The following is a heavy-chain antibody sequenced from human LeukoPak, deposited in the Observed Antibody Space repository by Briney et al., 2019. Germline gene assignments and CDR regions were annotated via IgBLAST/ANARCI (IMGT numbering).Heavy chain of an antibody. Sequence: SETLSLTCTVSGGSISSYYWSWIRQPPGKGLEWIGYIYYSGSTNYNPSLKSRVTISVDTSKNQFSLKLSSVTAADTAVYYCARAIWSSWQNDYWGQGTLVTVSS. D-gene: IGHD6-13*01. J-gene: IGHJ4*02. CDR2: IYYSGST. CDR1: GGSISSYY. CDR3: ARAIWSSWQNDY. V-gene: IGHV4-59*08.